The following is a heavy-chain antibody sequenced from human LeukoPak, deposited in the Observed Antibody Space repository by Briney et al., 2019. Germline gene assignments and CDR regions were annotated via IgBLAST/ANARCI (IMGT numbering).Heavy chain of an antibody. CDR3: AKGVKHIVVLTAQHYFDY. CDR2: IRYDGSKK. V-gene: IGHV3-30*02. CDR1: GFIFSSYG. D-gene: IGHD2-21*02. Sequence: GGSLRLSCAASGFIFSSYGMHWVRQAPGKGLEWVAFIRYDGSKKYYADSVKGRFTISRDNSKNTLYLQMNTLRAEDTAVYYCAKGVKHIVVLTAQHYFDYWGQGTLVTVSS. J-gene: IGHJ4*02.